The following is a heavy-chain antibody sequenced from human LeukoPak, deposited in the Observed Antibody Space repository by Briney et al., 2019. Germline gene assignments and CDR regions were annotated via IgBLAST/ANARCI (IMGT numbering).Heavy chain of an antibody. V-gene: IGHV3-23*01. D-gene: IGHD5-18*01. CDR3: AKDLDSRWIQLTNWFDP. Sequence: GGSLRLSCAASGFTFSSYAMSWVRQAPGKGLGWVSAISGSGGSTYYADSVKGRFTISRDNSKNTLYLQMNSLRAEDTAVYYCAKDLDSRWIQLTNWFDPWGQGTLVTVSS. CDR1: GFTFSSYA. J-gene: IGHJ5*02. CDR2: ISGSGGST.